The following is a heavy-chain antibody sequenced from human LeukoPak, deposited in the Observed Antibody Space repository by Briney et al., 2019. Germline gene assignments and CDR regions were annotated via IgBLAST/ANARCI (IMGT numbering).Heavy chain of an antibody. CDR1: GFTFSDYY. CDR2: ISSSGSTI. Sequence: GGSLRLSCAASGFTFSDYYMSWIRQAPGKGLEWVSYISSSGSTIYYADSVKGRFTISRDNAKNTLYLQMNSLRAEDTAVYYCARVQSSSSWYVVRAYYYYGMDVWGQGTTVTVSS. V-gene: IGHV3-11*04. CDR3: ARVQSSSSWYVVRAYYYYGMDV. J-gene: IGHJ6*02. D-gene: IGHD6-13*01.